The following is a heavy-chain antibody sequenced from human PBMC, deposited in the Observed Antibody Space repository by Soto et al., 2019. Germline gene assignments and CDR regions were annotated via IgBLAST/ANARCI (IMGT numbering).Heavy chain of an antibody. CDR2: IIPIFGTA. V-gene: IGHV1-69*13. Sequence: AASVKVSCKASGGTFSSYAISWVRQAPGQGLEWMGGIIPIFGTANYAQKFQGRVTITADESTSTAYMELSSLRSEDTAVYYCARKIITGTAVRPYYYYYYGMDVWGQGTMVTVSS. CDR1: GGTFSSYA. CDR3: ARKIITGTAVRPYYYYYYGMDV. J-gene: IGHJ6*02. D-gene: IGHD1-7*01.